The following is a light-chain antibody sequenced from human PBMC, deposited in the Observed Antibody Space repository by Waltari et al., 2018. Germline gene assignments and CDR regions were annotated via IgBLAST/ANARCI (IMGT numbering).Light chain of an antibody. Sequence: QSGLTQPPSVSAAPGQKVTISCSGSGSNIGNNYVSWYQQLPGTAPKLLIYDNNKRPSGIPDRFSVSKSGTSATLGITGLQTGDEADYYCGTWDNSLSAGVFGGGTKLTVL. V-gene: IGLV1-51*01. CDR1: GSNIGNNY. CDR2: DNN. J-gene: IGLJ3*02. CDR3: GTWDNSLSAGV.